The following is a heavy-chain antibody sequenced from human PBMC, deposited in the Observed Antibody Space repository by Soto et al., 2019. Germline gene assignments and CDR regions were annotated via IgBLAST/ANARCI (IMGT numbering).Heavy chain of an antibody. V-gene: IGHV1-46*01. CDR1: GYSFSSYY. CDR3: ATTRRPTFGDYLDY. Sequence: QVQLVQSGAEVKKPGASVKVSCMASGYSFSSYYLHWVRQAPGQGLEWMGIISPSGGSTTYAQKFQGRVTITADESPSTASMELSSLRSEDTALYYCATTRRPTFGDYLDYWGQGTLVTVSS. CDR2: ISPSGGST. J-gene: IGHJ4*02. D-gene: IGHD3-10*01.